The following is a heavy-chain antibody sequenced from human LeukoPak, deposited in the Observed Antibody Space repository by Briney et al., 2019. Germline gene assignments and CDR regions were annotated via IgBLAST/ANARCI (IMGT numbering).Heavy chain of an antibody. CDR1: GFIFNNYG. J-gene: IGHJ4*02. V-gene: IGHV3-23*01. Sequence: GGSLRLSCAASGFIFNNYGLVWVRQAPGKGLEWVSAISNDGGGTTYADFVKGRFSVSRDNSKNTRFLQMNSLRAEDTALYYGAKGSSGYFFDLWGQGTLVTVSS. CDR3: AKGSSGYFFDL. D-gene: IGHD3-22*01. CDR2: ISNDGGGT.